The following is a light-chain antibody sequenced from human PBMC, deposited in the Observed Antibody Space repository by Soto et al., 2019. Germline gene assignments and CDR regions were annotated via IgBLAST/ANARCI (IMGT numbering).Light chain of an antibody. V-gene: IGLV2-14*01. Sequence: QSALTQPAYVSGSPGQSITISCTGTSSGIRDYNYVSWYQQLPGNAPKLIMYEVSNRPSGISNRFSGSKSGNTASLTISGLQAEDEALYFCTSYRRGPLYVFGNGTKVTVL. CDR1: SSGIRDYNY. CDR3: TSYRRGPLYV. J-gene: IGLJ1*01. CDR2: EVS.